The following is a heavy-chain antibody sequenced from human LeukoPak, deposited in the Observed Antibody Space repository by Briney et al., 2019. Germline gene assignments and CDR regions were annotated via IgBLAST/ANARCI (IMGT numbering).Heavy chain of an antibody. CDR2: IRQDGREI. V-gene: IGHV3-7*01. Sequence: PGGSLRLSCAASGFTFSDYYMSWIRQAPGKGLEWVANIRQDGREIYYADSMKGRFTISRANSKNSLYLQIHSLRAEDTGVYYFLRDGDCWNDFDHWGQGTRVTVPS. CDR3: LRDGDCWNDFDH. CDR1: GFTFSDYY. D-gene: IGHD2-21*02. J-gene: IGHJ4*02.